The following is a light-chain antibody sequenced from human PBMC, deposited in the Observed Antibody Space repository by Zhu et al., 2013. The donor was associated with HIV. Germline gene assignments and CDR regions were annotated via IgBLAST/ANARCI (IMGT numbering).Light chain of an antibody. CDR3: LQSNSYPRT. J-gene: IGKJ2*02. Sequence: DMQMTQSPSSLSASVGDRVTLTCRTSQTISRYLNWYQHKPGKAPKLLIYAASSLQSGVPSRFSGSGYGTDFTLTISSLQPEDFATYYCLQSNSYPRTFGQGTRLEIK. CDR2: AAS. V-gene: IGKV1-39*01. CDR1: QTISRY.